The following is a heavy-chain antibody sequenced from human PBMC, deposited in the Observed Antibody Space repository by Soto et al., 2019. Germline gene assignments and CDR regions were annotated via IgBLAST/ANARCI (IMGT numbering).Heavy chain of an antibody. J-gene: IGHJ5*02. V-gene: IGHV4-31*03. Sequence: QVQLQESGPGLVKPSQTLSLTCTVSGGSISSGGYYWSWIRQHPGKGLEWIGYIYYSGSTYYNPSLKSRVTISVDTSKNQFSLKLSSVTAADTAVYYCARSGHLEWLSQSGWFDPWGQGTLVTVSS. CDR3: ARSGHLEWLSQSGWFDP. CDR1: GGSISSGGYY. D-gene: IGHD3-3*01. CDR2: IYYSGST.